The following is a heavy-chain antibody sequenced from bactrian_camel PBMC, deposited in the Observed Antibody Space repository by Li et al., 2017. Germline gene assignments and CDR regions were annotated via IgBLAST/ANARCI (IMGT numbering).Heavy chain of an antibody. CDR2: INDNGYTI. CDR3: VRDKDPYTGGWYPRGSFAY. J-gene: IGHJ6*01. D-gene: IGHD6*01. CDR1: GFTFSLYY. V-gene: IGHV3S40*01. Sequence: VQLVESGGGLVQPRGSLRLSCGAFGFTFSLYYMSWVRQAPGKGLEWVSTINDNGYTIYYADSVKGRFTISKDAAKNTVYLQMISVLPEDTAQYYCVRDKDPYTGGWYPRGSFAYWGQGTQVTVS.